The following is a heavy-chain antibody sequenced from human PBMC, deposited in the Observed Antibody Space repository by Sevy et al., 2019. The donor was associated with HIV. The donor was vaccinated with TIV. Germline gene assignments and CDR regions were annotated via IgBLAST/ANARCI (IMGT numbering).Heavy chain of an antibody. V-gene: IGHV3-48*01. CDR3: ARVFYRNWFDP. J-gene: IGHJ5*02. CDR1: GFTFSSYS. CDR2: ISSSSSTI. Sequence: GGSLRLSCAASGFTFSSYSMNWVRQAPGKGLEWVSYISSSSSTIYYADSVKGRFTISRDNAKNSLYLQMNSLRAEDTAVYYCARVFYRNWFDPWGQGTLDTVSS. D-gene: IGHD1-26*01.